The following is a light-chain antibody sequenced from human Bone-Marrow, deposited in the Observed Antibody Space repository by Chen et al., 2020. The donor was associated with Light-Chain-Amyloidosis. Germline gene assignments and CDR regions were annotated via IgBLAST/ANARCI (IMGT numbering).Light chain of an antibody. Sequence: AIQMTQSPSSLSASVGDRVTISCRASQDMRNDLGWYQQKPGKAPKLLIYDAVVLHSWVPSRFSGSASCTDFTLTISSLQPEDFATYYCLQDYIYPLTFGGGTKAEIQ. CDR3: LQDYIYPLT. J-gene: IGKJ4*01. CDR2: DAV. V-gene: IGKV1-6*01. CDR1: QDMRND.